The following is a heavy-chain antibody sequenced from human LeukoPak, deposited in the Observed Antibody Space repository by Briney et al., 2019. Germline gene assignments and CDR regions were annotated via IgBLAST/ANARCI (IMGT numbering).Heavy chain of an antibody. D-gene: IGHD4-4*01. CDR3: ARAPRTTVTTWYDAFDI. CDR2: IYYSGST. V-gene: IGHV4-59*01. Sequence: PSETQSLTCTVSGGSISSYYWSWIRQPPGKGLEWIGYIYYSGSTNYNPSLKSRVTISVDTSKNQFSLKLSSVTAADTAVYYCARAPRTTVTTWYDAFDIWGQGTMVTVSS. J-gene: IGHJ3*02. CDR1: GGSISSYY.